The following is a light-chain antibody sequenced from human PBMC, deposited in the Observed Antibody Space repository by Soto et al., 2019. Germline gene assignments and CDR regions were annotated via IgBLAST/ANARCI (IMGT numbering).Light chain of an antibody. J-gene: IGKJ4*01. CDR1: QSVDSTY. V-gene: IGKV3-20*01. Sequence: EIVLTQSPGTLSLSPGERATLSCRASQSVDSTYLAWYQQKPDQAPRLLIYGASSRATGIPDRFSGSGSGTDFTLTISRLEPEDFAVYYCQQYGSSPLTFGGGTKVDIK. CDR2: GAS. CDR3: QQYGSSPLT.